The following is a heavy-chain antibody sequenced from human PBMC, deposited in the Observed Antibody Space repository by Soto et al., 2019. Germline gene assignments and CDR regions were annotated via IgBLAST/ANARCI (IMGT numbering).Heavy chain of an antibody. Sequence: QVQLVESGGGVVQPGRSLRLSCAASGFTFSSYGMHWVRHAPGKGLEWVAVIWYDGSNKYYADSVKGRFTISRDNSKNTLYLQMNSLRAEDTAVYYCARGNYDSSGYLDYWGQGSLVTVSS. D-gene: IGHD3-22*01. J-gene: IGHJ4*02. V-gene: IGHV3-33*01. CDR2: IWYDGSNK. CDR3: ARGNYDSSGYLDY. CDR1: GFTFSSYG.